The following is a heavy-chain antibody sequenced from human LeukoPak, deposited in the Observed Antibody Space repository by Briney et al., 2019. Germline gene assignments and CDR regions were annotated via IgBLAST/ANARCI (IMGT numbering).Heavy chain of an antibody. D-gene: IGHD5-24*01. CDR1: GGSFSGYY. J-gene: IGHJ4*02. CDR2: INHSGST. V-gene: IGHV4-34*01. Sequence: SETLSLTCAVYGGSFSGYYWSWIRQPPGKGLEWLGEINHSGSTNYNPSLKSRVTISVDTSKNQFSLKLSSVTAADTAVYYCARLSHKRWLQCFDYWGQGTLVTVSS. CDR3: ARLSHKRWLQCFDY.